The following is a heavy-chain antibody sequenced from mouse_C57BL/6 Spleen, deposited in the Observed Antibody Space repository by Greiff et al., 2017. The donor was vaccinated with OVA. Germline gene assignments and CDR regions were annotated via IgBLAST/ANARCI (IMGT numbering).Heavy chain of an antibody. CDR1: GYTFTDYY. J-gene: IGHJ2*01. V-gene: IGHV1-19*01. Sequence: EVQLVESGPVLVKPGASVKMSCKASGYTFTDYYMNWVKQSHGKSLEWIGVINPYNGGTSYNQKFKGKATLTVDKSSSTAYMELNSLTSEDSAVYYCARGERGLGAFDYWGQGTTLTVSS. CDR2: INPYNGGT. D-gene: IGHD4-1*01. CDR3: ARGERGLGAFDY.